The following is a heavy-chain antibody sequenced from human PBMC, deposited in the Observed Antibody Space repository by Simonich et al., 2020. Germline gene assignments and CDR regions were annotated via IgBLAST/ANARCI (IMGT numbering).Heavy chain of an antibody. Sequence: QVQLVESGGGVVQPGRSLRLSCAASGFTFSSYGMHWVRQAPGKGGEWVAVIWYKGSNKYYADSVKGRFTISRDNSKNTLYLQMNSLRAEDTAVYYCARAYSSSWYNWFDPWGQGTLVTVSS. D-gene: IGHD6-13*01. V-gene: IGHV3-33*01. J-gene: IGHJ5*02. CDR2: IWYKGSNK. CDR3: ARAYSSSWYNWFDP. CDR1: GFTFSSYG.